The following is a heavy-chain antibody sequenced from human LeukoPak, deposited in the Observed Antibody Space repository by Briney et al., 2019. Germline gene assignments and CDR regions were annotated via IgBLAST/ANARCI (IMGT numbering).Heavy chain of an antibody. CDR3: ARGGGLDI. Sequence: GGSLRLSCAASDFIFSNYVMHWIRQAPGKGLEWVAAILPDGAEKQYINSVMGRFTISRDNAKNSLYLQMSNLRAEDTAVYFCARGGGLDIWGQGATVTVSS. J-gene: IGHJ6*02. CDR2: ILPDGAEK. V-gene: IGHV3-7*03. D-gene: IGHD3-16*01. CDR1: DFIFSNYV.